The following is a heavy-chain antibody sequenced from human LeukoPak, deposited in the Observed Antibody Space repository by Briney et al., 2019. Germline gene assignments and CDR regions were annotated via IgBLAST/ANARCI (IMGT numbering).Heavy chain of an antibody. J-gene: IGHJ3*02. CDR2: INPSGGST. Sequence: VASVKVSCKASGYTFTGYYMHWVRQAPGQGLEWMGIINPSGGSTSYAQKFQGRVTMTRDMSTSTVYMELSSLRSEDTAVYYCARDPDYDSWSGYDDAFDIWGQGTMVTVSS. CDR1: GYTFTGYY. D-gene: IGHD3-3*01. V-gene: IGHV1-46*01. CDR3: ARDPDYDSWSGYDDAFDI.